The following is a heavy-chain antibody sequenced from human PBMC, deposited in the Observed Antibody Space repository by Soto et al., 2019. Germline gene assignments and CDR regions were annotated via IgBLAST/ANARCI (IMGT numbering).Heavy chain of an antibody. CDR3: ARDYYKYYDSSGYYRSPAY. CDR2: ISYDGSDK. CDR1: GFTFSSYA. Sequence: GGSLRLSCAASGFTFSSYAMHWVRQAPGKGLEWVALISYDGSDKDYADSVKRRFTISRDNSRNTLFLQMNSLRAEDTAVYYCARDYYKYYDSSGYYRSPAYWGQGTLVTVSS. D-gene: IGHD3-22*01. J-gene: IGHJ4*02. V-gene: IGHV3-30-3*01.